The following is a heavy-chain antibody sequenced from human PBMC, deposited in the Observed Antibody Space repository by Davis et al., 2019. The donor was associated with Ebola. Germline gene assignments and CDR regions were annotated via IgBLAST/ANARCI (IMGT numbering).Heavy chain of an antibody. V-gene: IGHV7-4-1*02. Sequence: AASVKVSCKASGYTFTTYPMNWVRQAPGQGLEWMGWINTNTGNPTYAQGFTGRSVFSLDTSVSTAYLQISSLKAEDTAVYYCARDFSWAFDYWGQGTLVTVSS. D-gene: IGHD6-13*01. CDR2: INTNTGNP. CDR1: GYTFTTYP. J-gene: IGHJ4*02. CDR3: ARDFSWAFDY.